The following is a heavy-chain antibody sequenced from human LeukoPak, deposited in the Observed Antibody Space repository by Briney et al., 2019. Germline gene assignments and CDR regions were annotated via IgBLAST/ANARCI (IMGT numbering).Heavy chain of an antibody. CDR3: ARVDYYDSSGHITGAFDI. J-gene: IGHJ3*02. CDR2: IYYSGST. D-gene: IGHD3-22*01. Sequence: SETLSLTCTVSGGSISSYYWSWIRQPPGKGLEWIGYIYYSGSTNYNPSLKSRVTISVDTSKNQFSLKLSSVTAADTAVYYCARVDYYDSSGHITGAFDIWGQGTMVTVSS. V-gene: IGHV4-59*01. CDR1: GGSISSYY.